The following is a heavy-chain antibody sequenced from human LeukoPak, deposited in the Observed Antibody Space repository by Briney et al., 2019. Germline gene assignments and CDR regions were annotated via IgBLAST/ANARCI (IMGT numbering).Heavy chain of an antibody. D-gene: IGHD3-10*01. V-gene: IGHV4-34*01. J-gene: IGHJ4*02. CDR3: ARVNYGSGSYYSPFDY. Sequence: SETLSLTCAVYGGSFSGYYWSWIRQPPGKGLEWIGEINHSGSTNYNPSLTSRGTISVDTSKNQFSLKLSSVTAADTAVYYCARVNYGSGSYYSPFDYWGQGTLVTVSS. CDR1: GGSFSGYY. CDR2: INHSGST.